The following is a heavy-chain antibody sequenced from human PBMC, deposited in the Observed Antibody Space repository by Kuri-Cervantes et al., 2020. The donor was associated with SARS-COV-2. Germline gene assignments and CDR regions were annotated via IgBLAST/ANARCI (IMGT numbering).Heavy chain of an antibody. D-gene: IGHD3-16*01. J-gene: IGHJ4*02. CDR2: ISYDGSNK. CDR3: AKEFFSLGWDGGHLEY. V-gene: IGHV3-30-3*02. Sequence: GESLKISCAASAFTFSSYAMHWVRQAPGKGLEWVAIISYDGSNKYYADSVKGRFTISRDNSKNTLYLQMNSLRAEDTAVYYCAKEFFSLGWDGGHLEYWGQGTLVTVSS. CDR1: AFTFSSYA.